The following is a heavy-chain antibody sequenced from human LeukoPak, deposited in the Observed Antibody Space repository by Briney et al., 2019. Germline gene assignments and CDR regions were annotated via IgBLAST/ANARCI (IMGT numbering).Heavy chain of an antibody. Sequence: SETLSLTCTVSGGSISSYYWSWIRQPPGKGLEWIGYVYYSGSTNYNPSFKSRVTISVDTSKNQFSLKLSSVTAADTAVYYCAREAEYYDILTGYYVRAFDIWGQGTMVTVSS. CDR1: GGSISSYY. CDR2: VYYSGST. D-gene: IGHD3-9*01. J-gene: IGHJ3*02. CDR3: AREAEYYDILTGYYVRAFDI. V-gene: IGHV4-59*01.